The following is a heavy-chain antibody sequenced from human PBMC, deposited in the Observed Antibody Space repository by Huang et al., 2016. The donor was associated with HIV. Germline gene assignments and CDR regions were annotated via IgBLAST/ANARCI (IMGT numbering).Heavy chain of an antibody. D-gene: IGHD3-3*01. J-gene: IGHJ2*01. V-gene: IGHV4-39*01. CDR1: GGSINTGRYY. Sequence: QMRFQESGPGLVKPSGTLSLTCNVSGGSINTGRYYWGWILQPPGKGLESVGSLYYTGKRHYVHSLKERLTMSADTSKNQFSLNLSSVTAADTAIYYCARNHDFWRGRMFAISYFDVWGRGTLVTVAS. CDR3: ARNHDFWRGRMFAISYFDV. CDR2: LYYTGKR.